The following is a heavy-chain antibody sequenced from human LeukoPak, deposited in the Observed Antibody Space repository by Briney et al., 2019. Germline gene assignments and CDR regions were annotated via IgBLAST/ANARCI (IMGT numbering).Heavy chain of an antibody. J-gene: IGHJ6*03. CDR1: GFTFRSYS. CDR2: ISSRSSYI. Sequence: GGSLRLSCAVSGFTFRSYSMNWVRQAPGKGLEWVSSISSRSSYIYYADSVKGRFTISRDNAKNSLYLQMNSLRAEDTAVHYCARSPPSQDMDVWGKGTTVTVSS. V-gene: IGHV3-21*01. CDR3: ARSPPSQDMDV.